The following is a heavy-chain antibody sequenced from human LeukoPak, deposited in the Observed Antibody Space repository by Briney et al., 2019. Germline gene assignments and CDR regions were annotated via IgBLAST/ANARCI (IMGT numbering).Heavy chain of an antibody. D-gene: IGHD2-21*02. Sequence: QPGGSLRLSCAASGLTFTTYAMGWVRQAPGKGLEWVSSIKGGGGDPFYADSVKGRFTISRDNSKNTLFLQLNSLRAEDSAVYYCAKGGHDFNPFYWWGQGTLVTVSS. CDR2: IKGGGGDP. J-gene: IGHJ4*02. CDR3: AKGGHDFNPFYW. CDR1: GLTFTTYA. V-gene: IGHV3-23*01.